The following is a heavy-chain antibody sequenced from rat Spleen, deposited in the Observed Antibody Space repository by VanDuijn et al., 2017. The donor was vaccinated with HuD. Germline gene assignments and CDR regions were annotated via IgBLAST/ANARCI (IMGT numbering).Heavy chain of an antibody. CDR2: ISYDGSST. D-gene: IGHD1-9*01. Sequence: EVQLVESDGGLVQPGRSLELSCTASGFTFSDYYMAWVRQAPTKGLEWLATISYDGSSTYYRDSVKGRFTISRNNVKGTLYLQMDSLRSEDTATYYCARRGTDYGYNPSYYFDYWGQGVMVTVSS. V-gene: IGHV5-29*01. CDR3: ARRGTDYGYNPSYYFDY. CDR1: GFTFSDYY. J-gene: IGHJ2*01.